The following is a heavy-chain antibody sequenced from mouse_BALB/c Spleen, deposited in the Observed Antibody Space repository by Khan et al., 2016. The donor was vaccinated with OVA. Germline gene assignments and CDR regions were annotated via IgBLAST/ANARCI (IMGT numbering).Heavy chain of an antibody. CDR2: VSTGGSYT. Sequence: EVQLVKSGGDLVKPGGSLKLSCAASGFTFSTYGMSWVRQAPDKRLEWVATVSTGGSYTYYPDSVKGRFTISRDNAKNTLYLQMSGLRSEDTAMFYCTRLAYYYDSEGFAYWGQGTLVTVSA. J-gene: IGHJ3*01. V-gene: IGHV5-6*01. CDR1: GFTFSTYG. CDR3: TRLAYYYDSEGFAY. D-gene: IGHD1-1*01.